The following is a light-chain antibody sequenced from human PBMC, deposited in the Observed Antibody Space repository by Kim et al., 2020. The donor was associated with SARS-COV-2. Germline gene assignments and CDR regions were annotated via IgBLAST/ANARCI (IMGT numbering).Light chain of an antibody. CDR3: SSYTSSSTLV. J-gene: IGLJ2*01. V-gene: IGLV2-14*04. Sequence: GQSLTISCTGTGSDVGTYTYVAWYQQYPDTAPKVMIYDVSELPSGVSNRFSGAKSGNTASLTISGLQAEDEADYYCSSYTSSSTLVFGGGTKVTVL. CDR1: GSDVGTYTY. CDR2: DVS.